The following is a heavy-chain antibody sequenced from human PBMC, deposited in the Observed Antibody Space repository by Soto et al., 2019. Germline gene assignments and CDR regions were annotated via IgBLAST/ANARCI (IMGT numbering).Heavy chain of an antibody. J-gene: IGHJ3*02. CDR3: ARDPNPSYYYDSSGPPGAFDI. CDR2: ISSSSSYI. V-gene: IGHV3-21*01. Sequence: LRLSCAASGFTFSSYSMNWVRQAPGKGLEWVSSISSSSSYIYYADSVKGRFTISRDNAKNSLYLQMNSLRAEDTAVYYCARDPNPSYYYDSSGPPGAFDIWGQGTMVTVSS. D-gene: IGHD3-22*01. CDR1: GFTFSSYS.